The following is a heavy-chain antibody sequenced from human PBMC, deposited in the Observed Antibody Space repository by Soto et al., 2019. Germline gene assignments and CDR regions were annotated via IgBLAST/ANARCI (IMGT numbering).Heavy chain of an antibody. D-gene: IGHD3-16*01. J-gene: IGHJ6*02. CDR3: ARGRGWGSMIVAMDV. CDR1: GHTFTGYY. V-gene: IGHV1-2*04. CDR2: INPNSGGT. Sequence: ASVKVSCKASGHTFTGYYMHWVRQAPGQGLEWMGWINPNSGGTNYAQKFRGWVTMTRDTSISTAYMELSRLRSDDTAVYYCARGRGWGSMIVAMDVWGQGTTVTVSS.